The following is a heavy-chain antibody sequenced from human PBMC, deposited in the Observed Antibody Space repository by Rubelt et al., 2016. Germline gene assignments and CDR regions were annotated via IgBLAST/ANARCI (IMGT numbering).Heavy chain of an antibody. V-gene: IGHV4-34*01. D-gene: IGHD6-19*01. Sequence: QVQLQQWGAGLLKPSETLSLTCAVYGGSFSGYYWSWIRQPPGKGLEWIGEINHSGSTNYNPSLKSRVTISVDTSKNQFSLKLSSVTAADTAMYYCASKWSATGGWYVAYWGQGTLVTVSS. CDR3: ASKWSATGGWYVAY. CDR1: GGSFSGYY. CDR2: INHSGST. J-gene: IGHJ4*02.